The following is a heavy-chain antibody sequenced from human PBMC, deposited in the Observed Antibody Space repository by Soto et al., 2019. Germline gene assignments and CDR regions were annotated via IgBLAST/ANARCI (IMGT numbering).Heavy chain of an antibody. D-gene: IGHD2-2*01. CDR2: IIPIFGTA. V-gene: IGHV1-69*13. J-gene: IGHJ6*02. Sequence: SVKVSFKASGCTFSSYAISWLRQAPGQGXEWVGGIIPIFGTANYAQKFQGRVTITADESTSTAYMELSSLRSEDTAVYYCAGNQSSDIVVVPAALDYYYYYGMDVWGRGTTVTVSS. CDR1: GCTFSSYA. CDR3: AGNQSSDIVVVPAALDYYYYYGMDV.